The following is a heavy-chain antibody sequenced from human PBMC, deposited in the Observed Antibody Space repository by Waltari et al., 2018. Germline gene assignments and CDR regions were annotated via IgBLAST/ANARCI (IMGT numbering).Heavy chain of an antibody. CDR2: INPNNGGT. Sequence: QVQLVQSGAEVKKPGASVKVSCKASGYTFTGYFIHWVRQAPGQGLEWMGWINPNNGGTNYAQKFQGKVTMTRDTSVTTVYMERSRLRSDDTAMYYCARIAGIDPDYWGQGTLVTVSS. V-gene: IGHV1-2*02. J-gene: IGHJ4*02. CDR1: GYTFTGYF. D-gene: IGHD6-13*01. CDR3: ARIAGIDPDY.